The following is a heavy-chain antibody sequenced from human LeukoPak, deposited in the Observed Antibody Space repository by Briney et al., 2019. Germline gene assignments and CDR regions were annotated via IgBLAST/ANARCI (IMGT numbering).Heavy chain of an antibody. CDR3: ARGKPRIVGASSYDY. V-gene: IGHV3-30*01. J-gene: IGHJ4*02. CDR1: GFTFSSYA. Sequence: PGRSLRLSCAASGFTFSSYAMHWVRQAPGKGLEWVTVISYDGSNKYYADSVKGRFTISRDNSKNTLYLQMNSLRAEDTAVYYCARGKPRIVGASSYDYWGQGTQVTVSS. D-gene: IGHD1-26*01. CDR2: ISYDGSNK.